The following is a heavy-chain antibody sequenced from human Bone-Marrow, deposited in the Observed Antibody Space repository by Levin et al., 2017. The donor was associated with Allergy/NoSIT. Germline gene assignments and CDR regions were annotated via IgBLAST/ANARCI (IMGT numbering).Heavy chain of an antibody. CDR1: GFTFSSYD. CDR3: APRACSSGENYFDY. D-gene: IGHD6-13*01. V-gene: IGHV3-13*01. J-gene: IGHJ4*02. CDR2: IGTAGDT. Sequence: ETLSLTCAASGFTFSSYDMHWVRQATGKGLEWVSAIGTAGDTYYPGSVKGRFTISRENAKNSLYLQMNSLRAGDTAVYYCAPRACSSGENYFDYWGQGTLVTVSS.